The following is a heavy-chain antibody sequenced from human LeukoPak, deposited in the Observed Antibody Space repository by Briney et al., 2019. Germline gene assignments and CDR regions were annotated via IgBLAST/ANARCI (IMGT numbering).Heavy chain of an antibody. V-gene: IGHV1-8*03. J-gene: IGHJ4*02. CDR3: AREEPSGSYGGDVDY. CDR1: GYTFTSYG. CDR2: MNPNSGNT. D-gene: IGHD1-26*01. Sequence: GASVKVSCKASGYTFTSYGISWVRQATGQGLEWMGWMNPNSGNTGYAQKFQGRVTITRNTSISTAYMELSSLRSEDTAVYYCAREEPSGSYGGDVDYWGQGTLVTVSS.